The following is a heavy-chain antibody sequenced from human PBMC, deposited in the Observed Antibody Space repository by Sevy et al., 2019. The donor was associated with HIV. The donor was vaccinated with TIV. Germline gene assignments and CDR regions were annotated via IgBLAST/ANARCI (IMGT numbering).Heavy chain of an antibody. J-gene: IGHJ3*02. CDR2: IYGSGGTT. D-gene: IGHD3-22*01. CDR3: AGARYDGSGSFDAFDI. Sequence: GGSLRLSCKPSGFTFITYAMNWVRQAPGKGLEWVSTIYGSGGTTYYADSVKGRFTISRDNSKNTLYLQMDSLRTDDTAIYYCAGARYDGSGSFDAFDIWGQGTMVTVSS. V-gene: IGHV3-23*01. CDR1: GFTFITYA.